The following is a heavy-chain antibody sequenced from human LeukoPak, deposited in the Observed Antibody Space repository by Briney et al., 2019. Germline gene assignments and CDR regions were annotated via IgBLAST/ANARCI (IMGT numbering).Heavy chain of an antibody. CDR2: INAGNGNT. Sequence: GASVKVSCKACGYTFTSYARHWVRQAPGQRLEWMGWINAGNGNTKYSQEFQGRVTITRDTSASTAYMELSSLRSEDMAVYYCARDELGYCSGGSCYGGFDPWGQGTLVTVSS. V-gene: IGHV1-3*03. CDR3: ARDELGYCSGGSCYGGFDP. J-gene: IGHJ5*02. CDR1: GYTFTSYA. D-gene: IGHD2-15*01.